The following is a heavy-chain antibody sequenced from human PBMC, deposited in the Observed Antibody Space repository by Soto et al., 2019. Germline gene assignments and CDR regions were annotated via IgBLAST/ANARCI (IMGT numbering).Heavy chain of an antibody. J-gene: IGHJ5*02. V-gene: IGHV4-34*01. CDR3: ARGYDSSGYNWLDP. CDR2: INHSGST. D-gene: IGHD3-22*01. Sequence: SETLSLTCAVYGGSFSGYYRNWIRQPPGKGLEWVGEINHSGSTNYNPSLKSRVTISVDTSNNQFSLKLSSVTAAYTAGYYCARGYDSSGYNWLDPWGQGTLVT. CDR1: GGSFSGYY.